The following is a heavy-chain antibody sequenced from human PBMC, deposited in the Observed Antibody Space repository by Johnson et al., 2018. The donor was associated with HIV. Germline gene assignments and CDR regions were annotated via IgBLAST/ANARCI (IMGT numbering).Heavy chain of an antibody. J-gene: IGHJ3*02. D-gene: IGHD3-10*01. Sequence: VQLVESGGGLIQPGGSLRLSCAASGFTVSSNYMSWVRQAPGKGLEWVSVISSGGTTYYADSVKGRFTISRDNSKNTLYLQMISVRAEERAGYYCAREKPRLVQGVLDAFDIWGQGTMVTVSS. CDR3: AREKPRLVQGVLDAFDI. CDR2: ISSGGTT. CDR1: GFTVSSNY. V-gene: IGHV3-53*01.